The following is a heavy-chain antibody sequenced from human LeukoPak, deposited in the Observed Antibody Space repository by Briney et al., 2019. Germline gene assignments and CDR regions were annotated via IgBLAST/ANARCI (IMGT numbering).Heavy chain of an antibody. J-gene: IGHJ4*02. CDR2: IYDSVNT. CDR3: ARVRRYYDSSGYPSRLFDY. Sequence: SETLSLTCTVSGGSISRSSYYWSWIRQSPGKGLEWIGYIYDSVNTNYNPSLESRVTISVDTSKKQFSLKLTSVTAADTAVYYCARVRRYYDSSGYPSRLFDYWGQGTLVTVSS. D-gene: IGHD3-22*01. V-gene: IGHV4-61*01. CDR1: GGSISRSSYY.